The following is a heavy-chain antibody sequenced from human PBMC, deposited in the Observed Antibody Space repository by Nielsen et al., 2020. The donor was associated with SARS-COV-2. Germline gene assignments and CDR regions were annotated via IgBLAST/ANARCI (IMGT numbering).Heavy chain of an antibody. CDR1: GFTFSTYW. D-gene: IGHD4/OR15-4a*01. J-gene: IGHJ4*02. Sequence: GGSLRLSCEASGFTFSTYWMTWVRQAPGKGLEWVGNIKLDGSEKYYVDSVKGRFTISRDNARNTLYLQMNSLRVEDTAVYYCARVGSYGDPEYLDYWGQGALVTVSS. CDR2: IKLDGSEK. CDR3: ARVGSYGDPEYLDY. V-gene: IGHV3-7*01.